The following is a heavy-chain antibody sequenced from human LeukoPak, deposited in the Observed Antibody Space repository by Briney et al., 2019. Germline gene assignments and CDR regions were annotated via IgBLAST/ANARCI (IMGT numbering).Heavy chain of an antibody. CDR1: GGSISSYY. D-gene: IGHD5-18*01. Sequence: SETLSLTCTVSGGSISSYYWSWIRQPAGKGLEWIGRIYTSGSTNYNPSLKSRVTMSVDTSKNQFSLKLSSVTAADTAMYYCARDEDTTLARAFDIWGQGTMVTVSS. CDR2: IYTSGST. CDR3: ARDEDTTLARAFDI. V-gene: IGHV4-4*07. J-gene: IGHJ3*02.